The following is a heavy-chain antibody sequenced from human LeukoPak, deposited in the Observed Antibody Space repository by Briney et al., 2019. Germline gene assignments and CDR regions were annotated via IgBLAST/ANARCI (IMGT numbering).Heavy chain of an antibody. CDR2: INPNSDGT. CDR3: ARGQRAHVEWSSYMDV. J-gene: IGHJ6*03. CDR1: GYTFIGYY. Sequence: ASLKVSCKASGYTFIGYYMHWVRQAPGQGLEWMGWINPNSDGTNYAQKFQGRVTMTKDTSISTAYMELNRLRSDDTAVYYCARGQRAHVEWSSYMDVWGKGTTVTVSS. D-gene: IGHD3-3*01. V-gene: IGHV1-2*02.